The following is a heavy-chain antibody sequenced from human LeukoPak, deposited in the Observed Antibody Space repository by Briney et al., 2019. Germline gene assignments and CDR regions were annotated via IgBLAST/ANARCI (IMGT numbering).Heavy chain of an antibody. CDR2: ISSSSSYI. Sequence: GGSLRLSCAASGFTFSSYSMNWVRQVPGKGLEWVSSISSSSSYIYYADSVKGRFTISRDNAQNSMYLQMNSLRVEDTAVYYCTSWGDTTAEYFQRWGQGTLVTVSS. D-gene: IGHD2-21*02. V-gene: IGHV3-21*01. CDR3: TSWGDTTAEYFQR. CDR1: GFTFSSYS. J-gene: IGHJ1*01.